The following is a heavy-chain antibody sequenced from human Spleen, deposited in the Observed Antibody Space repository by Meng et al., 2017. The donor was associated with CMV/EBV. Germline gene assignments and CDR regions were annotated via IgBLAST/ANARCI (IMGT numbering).Heavy chain of an antibody. CDR3: ARVRDSSGYVYGEYFQH. V-gene: IGHV3-21*01. CDR1: GFIFSSYD. CDR2: ISSGSGSI. D-gene: IGHD3-22*01. Sequence: GESLKISCAASGFIFSSYDMTWVRQAPGKGLEWVSSISSGSGSIYYADSVNGRFTVSRDNARNSLYLQMNSLRAEDTAVYYCARVRDSSGYVYGEYFQHWGQGTLVTVSS. J-gene: IGHJ1*01.